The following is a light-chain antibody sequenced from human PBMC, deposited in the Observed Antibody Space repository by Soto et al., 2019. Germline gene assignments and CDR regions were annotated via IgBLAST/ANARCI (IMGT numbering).Light chain of an antibody. J-gene: IGKJ2*01. CDR2: WAS. Sequence: DIVMTQSPDSLAVSLGERATINCKSSQSVLYSSNNKNYLAWYQQKPGQPPKLLIYWASTRESGVADRFSGSGSWTDFTLTISSLQAEDVAVYYCQQYYSTPPYTFGQGTKLEIK. CDR3: QQYYSTPPYT. V-gene: IGKV4-1*01. CDR1: QSVLYSSNNKNY.